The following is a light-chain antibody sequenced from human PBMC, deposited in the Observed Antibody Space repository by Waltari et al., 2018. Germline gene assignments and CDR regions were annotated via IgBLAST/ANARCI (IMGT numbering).Light chain of an antibody. CDR2: EVS. CDR1: SSAVGGYNY. Sequence: QSALTQPPSASGSPGPSVTISCTGTSSAVGGYNYVSWYRQHPGKAPELMIFEVSKRPSGVPDRFSGSKSGNTASLTVSGLQAEDEADYYCSSYAGSNSFDVVFGGGTKLTVL. CDR3: SSYAGSNSFDVV. V-gene: IGLV2-8*01. J-gene: IGLJ2*01.